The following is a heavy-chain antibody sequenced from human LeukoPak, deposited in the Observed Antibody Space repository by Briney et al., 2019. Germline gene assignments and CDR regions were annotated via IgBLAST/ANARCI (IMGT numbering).Heavy chain of an antibody. V-gene: IGHV3-7*01. J-gene: IGHJ4*02. CDR1: GFTFSSYW. D-gene: IGHD3-3*01. CDR2: IKQDGSEK. Sequence: GGSLRLSCAASGFTFSSYWMSWVREAPGKGLEWVANIKQDGSEKYYVDSVKGRFTISRDNAKNSLYLQMNSLRAEDTAVYYCARDGDFWSGYFEGILDYWGQGTLVTVSS. CDR3: ARDGDFWSGYFEGILDY.